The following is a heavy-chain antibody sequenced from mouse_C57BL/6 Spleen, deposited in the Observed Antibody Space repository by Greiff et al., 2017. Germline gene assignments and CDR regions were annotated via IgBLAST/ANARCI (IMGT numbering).Heavy chain of an antibody. CDR2: INPNNGGT. V-gene: IGHV1-18*01. CDR3: ARSHYYTSRGFDY. Sequence: SGPELVKPGASVKIPCKASGYTFTDYNMDWVKQSHGKSLEWIGDINPNNGGTIYNQKFKGKATLTVDKSSSTAYMELRSLTSEDTAVYYCARSHYYTSRGFDYWGQGTTLTVSS. J-gene: IGHJ2*01. D-gene: IGHD1-2*01. CDR1: GYTFTDYN.